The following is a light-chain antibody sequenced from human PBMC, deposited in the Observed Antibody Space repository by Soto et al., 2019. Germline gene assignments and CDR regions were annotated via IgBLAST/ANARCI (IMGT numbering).Light chain of an antibody. J-gene: IGKJ1*01. Sequence: TQSPGTLSLSPGQRATLSCRASQSIASSYLAWYQQKPGKAPKVLIFDASSLKSGVPSRFSGGGSGTEFTLTISSLQPDDFATHYCQQYNNYWTFGQVTKVDSK. CDR3: QQYNNYWT. V-gene: IGKV1-5*01. CDR2: DAS. CDR1: QSIASSY.